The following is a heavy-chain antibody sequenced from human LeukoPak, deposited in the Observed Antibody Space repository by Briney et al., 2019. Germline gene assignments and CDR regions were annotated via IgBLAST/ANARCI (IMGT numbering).Heavy chain of an antibody. CDR3: ARAKEYGSGSYYKNYFQH. Sequence: AGGSLRLSCAASGFTFSSYEMNWGRQAPGKGLEWVSYISSSGSTIYYADSVKGRFTISRDNAKNSLYLQMNSLRAEDTAVYYCARAKEYGSGSYYKNYFQHWGQGTLVTVSS. D-gene: IGHD3-10*01. CDR1: GFTFSSYE. CDR2: ISSSGSTI. V-gene: IGHV3-48*03. J-gene: IGHJ1*01.